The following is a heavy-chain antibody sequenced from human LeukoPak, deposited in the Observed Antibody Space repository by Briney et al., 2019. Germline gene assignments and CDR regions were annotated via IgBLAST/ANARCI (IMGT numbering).Heavy chain of an antibody. D-gene: IGHD3-10*01. J-gene: IGHJ4*02. Sequence: PGGSLRLSCAASRFLFSSFEVNWVRQAPGKGLEWVSYISSSGITIYYADSVKGRFTISRDNSKNTLYLQMNSLRAEDTAVYYCARAFYGSDPALDYWGQGTLVTVSS. CDR2: ISSSGITI. V-gene: IGHV3-48*03. CDR3: ARAFYGSDPALDY. CDR1: RFLFSSFE.